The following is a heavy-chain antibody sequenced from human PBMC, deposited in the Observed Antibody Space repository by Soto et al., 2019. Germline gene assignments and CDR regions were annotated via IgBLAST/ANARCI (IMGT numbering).Heavy chain of an antibody. Sequence: ASVKVSCKASGYTFTSYDINWVRQATGQGLEWMGWMNPNSGNTGYAQKFQGRVTMTRNTSISTAYMELSSLRSEDTAVYYCARGSKYQRKFDSWGQGTLVTVSS. CDR3: ARGSKYQRKFDS. J-gene: IGHJ5*01. CDR2: MNPNSGNT. D-gene: IGHD2-2*01. CDR1: GYTFTSYD. V-gene: IGHV1-8*01.